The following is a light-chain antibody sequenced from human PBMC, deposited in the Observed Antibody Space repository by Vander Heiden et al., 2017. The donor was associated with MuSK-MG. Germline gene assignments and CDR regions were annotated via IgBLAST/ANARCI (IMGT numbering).Light chain of an antibody. CDR3: QAWDSSIVV. Sequence: SYELTQAPSVSVSPGQTASIPCSGDELGDKYVSWYQQTPGQSPVLVMYHDSKRASGFPQRCSGSNSGNTATLTIGGTQAMDEADYYCQAWDSSIVVFGGGTKLTVL. V-gene: IGLV3-1*01. CDR2: HDS. J-gene: IGLJ2*01. CDR1: ELGDKY.